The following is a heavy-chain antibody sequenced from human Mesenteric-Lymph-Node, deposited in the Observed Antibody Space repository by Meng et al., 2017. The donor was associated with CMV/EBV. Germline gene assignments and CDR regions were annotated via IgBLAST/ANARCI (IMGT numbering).Heavy chain of an antibody. V-gene: IGHV1-2*02. D-gene: IGHD2-21*01. CDR3: TSAPFLLWWDDDVDI. J-gene: IGHJ3*02. CDR2: INPNSGGT. Sequence: ASVKVSCKASGYTFTGYYMHWVRQAPGQGLEWMGWINPNSGGTNYAQKFQGRVTMTRDTSISTAYMELSRLRSDDTAVYYCTSAPFLLWWDDDVDIWGQGTMVTVSS. CDR1: GYTFTGYY.